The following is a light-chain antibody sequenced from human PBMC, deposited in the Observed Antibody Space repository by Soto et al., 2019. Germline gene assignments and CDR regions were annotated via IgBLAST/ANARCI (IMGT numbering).Light chain of an antibody. Sequence: QSVLTQPRSVSGSPGQSITISCTGSSSDVGSYNYVSWYQQHPGKVPKLIIYEVTNRPSGVSNRFSGSKSGNTASLTISGLQAEDEADYYCSSYTTSSTRVFGTGTKVTVL. V-gene: IGLV2-14*01. CDR1: SSDVGSYNY. CDR2: EVT. CDR3: SSYTTSSTRV. J-gene: IGLJ1*01.